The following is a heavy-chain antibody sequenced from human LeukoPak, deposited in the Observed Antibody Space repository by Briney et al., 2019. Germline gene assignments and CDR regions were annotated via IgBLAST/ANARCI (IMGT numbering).Heavy chain of an antibody. CDR1: GYTFTVYF. CDR2: INPSAGST. J-gene: IGHJ4*02. D-gene: IGHD2-21*02. Sequence: ASVKVSYKASGYTFTVYFMHWVRQAPGQGLEWMGMINPSAGSTRYAQKFQGRVTMTTDTSTSTVYMELSSLRSEDTAVYYCARGGCGDSAAPFDDWGQGTLVPVSS. V-gene: IGHV1-46*01. CDR3: ARGGCGDSAAPFDD.